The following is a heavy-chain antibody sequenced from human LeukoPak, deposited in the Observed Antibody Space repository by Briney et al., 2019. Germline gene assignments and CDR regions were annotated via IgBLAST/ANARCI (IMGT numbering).Heavy chain of an antibody. Sequence: ASVKGSWKASGYTFTSYDINWVGQATGQRLEWMGWMNPNSGNTGYAQKFQGRVTMTRNTSISTAYMELSSLRSEDTAVYYCARRRAVGATHNWFDPWGQGTLVTVSS. J-gene: IGHJ5*02. V-gene: IGHV1-8*01. CDR3: ARRRAVGATHNWFDP. CDR1: GYTFTSYD. D-gene: IGHD1-26*01. CDR2: MNPNSGNT.